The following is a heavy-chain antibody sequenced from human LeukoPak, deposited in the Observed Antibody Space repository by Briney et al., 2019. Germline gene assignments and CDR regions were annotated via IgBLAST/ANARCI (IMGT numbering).Heavy chain of an antibody. V-gene: IGHV1-69*06. CDR1: GGAFMNYV. D-gene: IGHD5-12*01. CDR2: IIPMSGTA. Sequence: SVKVSCKASGGAFMNYVITWVRQAPGQGFEWMGRIIPMSGTANYPQKFQGRVTIMADKSTNTVYMELRRLRSEDTAVYFCARVGGSSGASDIWGQGTMVIVSS. CDR3: ARVGGSSGASDI. J-gene: IGHJ3*02.